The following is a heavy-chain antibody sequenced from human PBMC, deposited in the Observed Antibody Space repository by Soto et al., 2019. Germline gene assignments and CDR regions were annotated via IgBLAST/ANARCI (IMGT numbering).Heavy chain of an antibody. D-gene: IGHD4-4*01. V-gene: IGHV1-69*13. J-gene: IGHJ4*02. CDR3: ARPRTVAATKGYDH. CDR1: GGTFSGYP. CDR2: IIPIFGTI. Sequence: SVKVSCKASGGTFSGYPIAWVRQAPGHGLEWMGQIIPIFGTISHAQNFQGRITITADESTSTAYMELSSLRSDDTAVYYCARPRTVAATKGYDHWGQ.